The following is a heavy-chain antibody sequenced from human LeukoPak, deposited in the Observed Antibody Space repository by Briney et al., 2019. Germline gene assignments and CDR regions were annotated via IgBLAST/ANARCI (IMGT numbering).Heavy chain of an antibody. CDR1: GYTFTSYG. J-gene: IGHJ3*02. CDR3: ARDRPQHYDFWSGYYTGGVTDAFDI. V-gene: IGHV1-18*01. CDR2: ISAYNGNT. Sequence: ASVKVSCKASGYTFTSYGISWVRQAPGQGLEWMGWISAYNGNTNYAQKLQGRVTMTTDTSTSTAYMELRSLRSDNTAVYYCARDRPQHYDFWSGYYTGGVTDAFDIWGQGTMVTVSS. D-gene: IGHD3-3*01.